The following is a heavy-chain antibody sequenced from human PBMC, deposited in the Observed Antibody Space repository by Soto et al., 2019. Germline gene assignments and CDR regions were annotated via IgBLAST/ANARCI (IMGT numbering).Heavy chain of an antibody. CDR3: ARVERDGYNYQDY. J-gene: IGHJ4*02. V-gene: IGHV1-69*13. CDR1: GGTFSSYA. Sequence: GAPVKVSCKASGGTFSSYAISRVRQAPGQGLEWMGGIIPIFGTANYAQKFQGRVTITADESTSTAYMELSSLRSEDTAVYYCARVERDGYNYQDYWGQGTLVTVSS. D-gene: IGHD5-12*01. CDR2: IIPIFGTA.